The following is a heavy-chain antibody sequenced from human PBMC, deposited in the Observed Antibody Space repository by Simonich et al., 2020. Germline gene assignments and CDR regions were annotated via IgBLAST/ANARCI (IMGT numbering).Heavy chain of an antibody. V-gene: IGHV4-38-2*02. J-gene: IGHJ3*02. CDR2: IYQSGST. D-gene: IGHD1-7*01. Sequence: QVQLQESGPGLVKPSETLSLTCAVSGYSISSGYYWGWIRQPPGKGLEWIGSIYQSGSTSSNPSLKSRVTISVDTSKNQFSLKLSSVTAADTAVYYCARDLLVNWNYAFDIWGQGTMVTVSS. CDR3: ARDLLVNWNYAFDI. CDR1: GYSISSGYY.